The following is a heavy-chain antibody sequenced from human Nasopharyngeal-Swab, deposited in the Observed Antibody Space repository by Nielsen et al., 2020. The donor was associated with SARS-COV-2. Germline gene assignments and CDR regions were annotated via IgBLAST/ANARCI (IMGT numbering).Heavy chain of an antibody. D-gene: IGHD3-10*01. J-gene: IGHJ4*02. CDR2: FYPGDSDT. CDR3: ARLGYGSGSYVDY. V-gene: IGHV5-51*01. Sequence: VRPMSGEGLEWMGIFYPGDSDTRYSPSFQGQVTISADKSISTAYLQWSSLKASDTAMYYCARLGYGSGSYVDYWGQGTLVTVSS.